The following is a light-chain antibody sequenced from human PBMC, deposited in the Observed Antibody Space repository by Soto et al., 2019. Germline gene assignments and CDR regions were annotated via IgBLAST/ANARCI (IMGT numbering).Light chain of an antibody. J-gene: IGKJ5*01. V-gene: IGKV3-11*01. CDR3: QQRSNWPSIT. CDR2: DAS. Sequence: EIVLTQSPATLSLSPGDRATLSCMASQSVSSNLAWYQQKPGQAPRLLIYDASNRATGIPARFSGSGSGTDFTLTISSLEPEDFAVYYCQQRSNWPSITFGQGTRLEIK. CDR1: QSVSSN.